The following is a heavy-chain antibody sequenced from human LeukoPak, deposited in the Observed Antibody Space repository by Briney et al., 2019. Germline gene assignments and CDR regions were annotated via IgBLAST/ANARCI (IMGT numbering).Heavy chain of an antibody. CDR2: INHSGST. CDR1: GGSFSGYY. V-gene: IGHV4-34*01. J-gene: IGHJ4*02. D-gene: IGHD2-2*01. Sequence: PSETLSLTCAVYGGSFSGYYWSWIRQPPGKGLEWIGEINHSGSTNYNPSLKSRVTISVDTSKNRFSLKLSSVTAADTAVYYCARGQGGVVVVPAAIQFDYWGQGTLVTVSS. CDR3: ARGQGGVVVVPAAIQFDY.